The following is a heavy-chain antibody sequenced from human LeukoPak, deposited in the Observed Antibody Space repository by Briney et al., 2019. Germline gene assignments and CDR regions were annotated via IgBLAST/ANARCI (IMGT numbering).Heavy chain of an antibody. CDR3: ARDSSPGVVIIQGANWFDP. CDR2: IYHSGST. CDR1: SGSISTSNYY. D-gene: IGHD3-3*01. V-gene: IGHV4-39*07. Sequence: PSETLSLTCTVSSGSISTSNYYWGWIRQPPGKGLEWIGSIYHSGSTYYNPSLKSRVTISVDTSKNQFSLKLSSVTAADTAVYYCARDSSPGVVIIQGANWFDPWGQGTLVTVSS. J-gene: IGHJ5*02.